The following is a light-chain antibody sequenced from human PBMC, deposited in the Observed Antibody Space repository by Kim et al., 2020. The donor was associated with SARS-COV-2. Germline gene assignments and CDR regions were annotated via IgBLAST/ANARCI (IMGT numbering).Light chain of an antibody. CDR3: QQYATSPET. V-gene: IGKV3-20*01. CDR2: SAS. J-gene: IGKJ1*01. CDR1: QSGSSNF. Sequence: ENVLTQSPGTLSLSPGERATLSCRASQSGSSNFLAWYQQKAGQAPRLVIYSASSRASGIPDRFSGSGSGTDFTLTISTLEPEDFAVYYCQQYATSPETFGQGTKVDIK.